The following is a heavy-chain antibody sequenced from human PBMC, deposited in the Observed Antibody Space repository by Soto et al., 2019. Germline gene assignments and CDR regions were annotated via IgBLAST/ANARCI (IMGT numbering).Heavy chain of an antibody. Sequence: QVQLVESGGGVVQPGRSLRLSCAASGFTFSSYGMHWVRQAPGKGLEWVAVIWYDGSNKYYADSVKGRFTISRDNSKNTLYLQMNSLRAEDTAVYYCARERDDRGSYGDFDYWGQGTLVTVSS. CDR1: GFTFSSYG. CDR2: IWYDGSNK. V-gene: IGHV3-33*01. J-gene: IGHJ4*02. D-gene: IGHD1-26*01. CDR3: ARERDDRGSYGDFDY.